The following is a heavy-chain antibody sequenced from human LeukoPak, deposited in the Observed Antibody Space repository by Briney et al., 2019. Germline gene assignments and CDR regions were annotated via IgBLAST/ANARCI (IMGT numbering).Heavy chain of an antibody. V-gene: IGHV3-21*01. CDR2: ISSSSSYI. Sequence: GGSLRLSCAASGFTFSSYSMNWVRQAPGKGLEWVSSISSSSSYIYYADSVKGRFTISRDNAKKSLYLQMNSLRAEDTAVYYCAGGRIVATISDAFDIWGQGTMVTVSS. CDR1: GFTFSSYS. CDR3: AGGRIVATISDAFDI. D-gene: IGHD5-12*01. J-gene: IGHJ3*02.